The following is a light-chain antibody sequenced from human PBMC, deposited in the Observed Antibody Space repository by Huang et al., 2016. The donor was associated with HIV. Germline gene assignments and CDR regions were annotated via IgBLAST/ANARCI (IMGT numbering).Light chain of an antibody. J-gene: IGKJ2*01. V-gene: IGKV3-15*01. Sequence: DILMTQSPATLSVSPGERATLSCRARQSVSSDLAWYQQKPGQAPRLLIYGASTRATGSPVRFSGSGSGTEFTLTISSLQSEDFAVYYCQQYTDWPYTFGQGTKLEI. CDR1: QSVSSD. CDR3: QQYTDWPYT. CDR2: GAS.